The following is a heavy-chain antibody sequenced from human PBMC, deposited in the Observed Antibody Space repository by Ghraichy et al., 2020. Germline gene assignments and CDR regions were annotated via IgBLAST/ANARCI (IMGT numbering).Heavy chain of an antibody. J-gene: IGHJ6*02. CDR3: ARDLAYYDILTGYYYYYGMDV. Sequence: LSLTCAASGFTFSSYWMHWVRQAPGKGLVWVSRINSDGSSTSYADSVKGGFTISRDNAKNTLYLQMNSLRAEDTAVYYCARDLAYYDILTGYYYYYGMDVWGQGTTVTVSS. CDR1: GFTFSSYW. CDR2: INSDGSST. V-gene: IGHV3-74*01. D-gene: IGHD3-9*01.